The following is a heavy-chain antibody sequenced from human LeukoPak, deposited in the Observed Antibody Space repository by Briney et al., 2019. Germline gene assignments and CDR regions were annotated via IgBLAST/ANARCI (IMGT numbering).Heavy chain of an antibody. CDR2: INPNSGGT. J-gene: IGHJ4*02. Sequence: GASVKVSCKASGYTFTGYYMHWVRQAPGQGREWMGWINPNSGGTNYAQKFQGRVTMTRDTSISTAYMELSRLRSDDTAVYYCARARTYYYDSSGYHFWGQGTLVTVSS. V-gene: IGHV1-2*02. CDR1: GYTFTGYY. D-gene: IGHD3-22*01. CDR3: ARARTYYYDSSGYHF.